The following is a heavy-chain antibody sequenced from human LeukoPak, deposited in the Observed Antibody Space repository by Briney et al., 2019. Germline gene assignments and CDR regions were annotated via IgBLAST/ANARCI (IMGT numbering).Heavy chain of an antibody. D-gene: IGHD6-19*01. CDR2: ISGSGGST. Sequence: GGSLRLSCAASGFTFSSYGMSWVRQAPGKGLEWVSAISGSGGSTYYADSVKGRFSISRDNSRNRLYLQMNSLRAEDTAVYFCARERRADDALDIWGQGTMVTVSS. CDR1: GFTFSSYG. V-gene: IGHV3-23*01. CDR3: ARERRADDALDI. J-gene: IGHJ3*02.